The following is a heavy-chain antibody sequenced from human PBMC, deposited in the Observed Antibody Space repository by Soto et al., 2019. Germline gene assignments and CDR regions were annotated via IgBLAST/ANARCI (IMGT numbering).Heavy chain of an antibody. CDR1: GFMFNDYG. CDR3: VXGDLDTAVVNRPDAFDF. Sequence: GGSLRLSCEASGFMFNDYGMHWVRQAPGKGLDWVAVISYDGDNKYYAQSVKGRFTISRDNSKNTLFLHMDSLRHEDTAVYHCVXGDLDTAVVNRPDAFDFWGKGTMVTVS. CDR2: ISYDGDNK. D-gene: IGHD5-18*01. J-gene: IGHJ3*01. V-gene: IGHV3-30*03.